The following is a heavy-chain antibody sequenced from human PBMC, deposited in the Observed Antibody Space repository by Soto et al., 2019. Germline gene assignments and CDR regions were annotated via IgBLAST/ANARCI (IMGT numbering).Heavy chain of an antibody. J-gene: IGHJ4*02. D-gene: IGHD1-26*01. CDR1: GFTFSSYA. V-gene: IGHV3-23*01. CDR2: ISGSGGST. CDR3: AKDHPPKQWESYYFDY. Sequence: GGSLRLSCAASGFTFSSYAMSWVRQAPGKGLEWVSAISGSGGSTYYADSVKGRFTISRDNSKNTLYLQMNSLRAEDTAVYYCAKDHPPKQWESYYFDYWGQGTLVTVSS.